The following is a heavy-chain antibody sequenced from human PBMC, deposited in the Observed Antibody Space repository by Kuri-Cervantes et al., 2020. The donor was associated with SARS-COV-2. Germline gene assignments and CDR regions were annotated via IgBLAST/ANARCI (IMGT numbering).Heavy chain of an antibody. CDR3: ARDMTIFGVVTYYFDY. CDR2: ISSNGGST. Sequence: GGSLRLSCAASGFTFSSYAMHWVRQAPGKGLEYVSAISSNGGSTYYANSVKGRFTISRDNSKNTLYLQMGSLRAEDMAVYYCARDMTIFGVVTYYFDYWGQGTLVTVSS. J-gene: IGHJ4*02. V-gene: IGHV3-64*01. D-gene: IGHD3-3*01. CDR1: GFTFSSYA.